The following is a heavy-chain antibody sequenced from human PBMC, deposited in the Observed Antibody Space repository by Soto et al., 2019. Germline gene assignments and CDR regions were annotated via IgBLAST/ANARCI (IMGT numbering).Heavy chain of an antibody. CDR3: ARGRGVLVWFGEYHTQAY. J-gene: IGHJ4*02. CDR1: WGFFSGCC. V-gene: IGHV4-34*01. Sequence: PSGTLALTLAGDWGFFSGCCLLWVRDPPGQGLEWIGEINHSGSTNYTPSLQSRVTISVDTSKNQFSLKLSSVTAADTAVYYCARGRGVLVWFGEYHTQAYWGQGTLVTVS. D-gene: IGHD3-10*01. CDR2: INHSGST.